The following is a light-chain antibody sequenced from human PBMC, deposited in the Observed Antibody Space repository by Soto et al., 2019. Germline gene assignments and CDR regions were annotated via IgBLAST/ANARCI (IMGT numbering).Light chain of an antibody. J-gene: IGLJ2*01. CDR2: DAS. CDR1: SSDVGDYNY. V-gene: IGLV2-14*01. Sequence: QSALTQPASVSGSPGQSITISCTGTSSDVGDYNYVSWYQQHPGKAPKLMIYDASNRPSGVSNRFSGSKSGNTASLTISGLQAEDEADYYCSSYTSSSTLGVFGGGTKLTVL. CDR3: SSYTSSSTLGV.